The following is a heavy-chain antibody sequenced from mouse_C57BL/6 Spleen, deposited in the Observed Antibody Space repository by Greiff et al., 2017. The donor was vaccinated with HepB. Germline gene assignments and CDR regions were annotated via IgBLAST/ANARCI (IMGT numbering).Heavy chain of an antibody. Sequence: EVQLVESGGGLVKPGGSLKLSCAASGFTFSSYAMSWVRQTPEKRLEWVATISDGGSYTYYPDNVKGRFTISRDNAKNNLYLQMSHLTSEDTAMYYCARDKGIYYGSSWFAYWGQGTLVTVSA. J-gene: IGHJ3*01. CDR1: GFTFSSYA. V-gene: IGHV5-4*01. D-gene: IGHD1-1*01. CDR2: ISDGGSYT. CDR3: ARDKGIYYGSSWFAY.